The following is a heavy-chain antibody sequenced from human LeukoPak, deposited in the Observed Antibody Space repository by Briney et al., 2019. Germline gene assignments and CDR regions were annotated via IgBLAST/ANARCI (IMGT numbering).Heavy chain of an antibody. CDR1: GYTFTGYY. V-gene: IGHV1-2*02. J-gene: IGHJ4*02. Sequence: ASVKVSCKTSGYTFTGYYMHWVRQAPGQGLEWMGWINPSSGGTDYAQKFQGRDTMTRDTSISTVYMELSRLRSDDTAVYYCARDRSRYFDYWGQGTLVTVSS. D-gene: IGHD3-16*02. CDR2: INPSSGGT. CDR3: ARDRSRYFDY.